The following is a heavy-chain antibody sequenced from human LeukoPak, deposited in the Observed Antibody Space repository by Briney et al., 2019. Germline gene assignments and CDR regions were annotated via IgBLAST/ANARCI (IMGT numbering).Heavy chain of an antibody. J-gene: IGHJ3*02. CDR3: ARGRRDYYDSSGYYSDAFDI. D-gene: IGHD3-22*01. Sequence: SETLSLTCAVYGGSFSGYYWSWIRQPAGKGLEWIGRIYTSGSTNYNPSLKSRVTISVDTSKNQFSLKLSSVTAADTAVYYCARGRRDYYDSSGYYSDAFDIWGQGTMVTVSS. CDR2: IYTSGST. CDR1: GGSFSGYY. V-gene: IGHV4-59*10.